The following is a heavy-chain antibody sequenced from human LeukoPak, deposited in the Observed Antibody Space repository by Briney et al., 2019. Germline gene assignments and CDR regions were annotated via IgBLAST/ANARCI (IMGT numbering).Heavy chain of an antibody. D-gene: IGHD5-18*01. CDR2: ISTNGGCT. Sequence: GGSLRLSCAASGFMFSNYDMHWVRQAPGKGLEYVSHISTNGGCTYYAISVKGRFTISRDNSKNTLYLQMGSLRAEDMAVYYCARGRGYIYGYDYWGQGTLVTVSS. V-gene: IGHV3-64*01. J-gene: IGHJ4*02. CDR3: ARGRGYIYGYDY. CDR1: GFMFSNYD.